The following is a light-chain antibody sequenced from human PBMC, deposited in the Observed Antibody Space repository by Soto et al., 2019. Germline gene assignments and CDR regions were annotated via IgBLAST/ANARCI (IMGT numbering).Light chain of an antibody. CDR1: QSVSTY. V-gene: IGKV3-20*01. J-gene: IGKJ4*01. CDR3: QQYGPSPLT. Sequence: EIVLTQSPGTLSLSPGEGATLSCRASQSVSTYLAWYQQKVGQAPRLLIYGASSRATGTPGRFSGSGSGTDFTLTINSLEPEEFAVYFCQQYGPSPLTFGGGTKVDIK. CDR2: GAS.